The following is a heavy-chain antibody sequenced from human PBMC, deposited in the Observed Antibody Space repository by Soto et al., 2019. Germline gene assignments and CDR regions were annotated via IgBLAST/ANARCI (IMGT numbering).Heavy chain of an antibody. CDR2: INHSGST. CDR1: GGSFSGYY. D-gene: IGHD2-15*01. J-gene: IGHJ6*02. Sequence: WETLSLTCAVYGGSFSGYYWSWIRQPPGKGLEWIGEINHSGSTNYNPSLKSRVTISVDTSKNQFSLKLSSVTAADTAVYYCARGGWLRSRGMVVAATRHYYYGMDVWGQGTTVTVSS. V-gene: IGHV4-34*01. CDR3: ARGGWLRSRGMVVAATRHYYYGMDV.